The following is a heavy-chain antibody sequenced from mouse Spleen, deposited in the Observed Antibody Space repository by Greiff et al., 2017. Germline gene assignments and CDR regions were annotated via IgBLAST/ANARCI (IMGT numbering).Heavy chain of an antibody. CDR1: GFNFNNYY. CDR3: ARHCYCFYALDY. J-gene: IGHJ4*01. CDR2: IYPASGST. D-gene: IGHD2-12*01. V-gene: IGHV14-3*01. Sequence: EVQLQESVAELVRPGASVKLSCTASGFNFNNYYMEWVKQRPGQGLEWIGKIYPASGSTKYSAKFQGKATITADTSSNIVYLQLSSLTSEDTATYYCARHCYCFYALDYWGQGTSVTVSS.